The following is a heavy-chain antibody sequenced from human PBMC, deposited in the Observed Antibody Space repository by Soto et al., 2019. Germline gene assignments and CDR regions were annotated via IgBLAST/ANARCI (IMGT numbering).Heavy chain of an antibody. D-gene: IGHD3-22*01. Sequence: GGSLRLSCAASGFSFSSYDMHWVRQATGKGLEWVSAIGTAGDTYYPGSVKGRFTISRENAKNSLYLQMNSLRAGDTAVYYCARGPHIRRWYDSSGYSPDAFDIWGQGTMVTVSS. J-gene: IGHJ3*02. CDR2: IGTAGDT. CDR3: ARGPHIRRWYDSSGYSPDAFDI. V-gene: IGHV3-13*01. CDR1: GFSFSSYD.